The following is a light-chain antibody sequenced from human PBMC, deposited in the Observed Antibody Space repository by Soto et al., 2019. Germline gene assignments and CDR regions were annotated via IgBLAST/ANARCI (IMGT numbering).Light chain of an antibody. V-gene: IGLV2-23*02. CDR3: CSYAGSSTPYV. CDR1: SSDVGSYNL. J-gene: IGLJ1*01. Sequence: QSVLTQPASVSVSTGQSITISCTETSSDVGSYNLVSWYQQHPGKAPKLMIYEVSKRPSGVSNRFSGSKSGNTASLTISGLQAEDEADYYCCSYAGSSTPYVFGTGTKVTVL. CDR2: EVS.